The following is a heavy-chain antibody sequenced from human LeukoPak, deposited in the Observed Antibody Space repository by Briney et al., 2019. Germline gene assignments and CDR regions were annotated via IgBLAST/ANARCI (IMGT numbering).Heavy chain of an antibody. J-gene: IGHJ3*02. D-gene: IGHD3-22*01. V-gene: IGHV3-30-3*01. CDR1: GFTSSSYA. CDR2: ISYDGSTK. CDR3: ARDLPKRLMIVVVPDAFDI. Sequence: GGSLRLSCAASGFTSSSYAMHWVRQAPGKGLEWVAVISYDGSTKYYADSVKGRFTISRDKSKDTLYLQMNSLRAEDTAVYYCARDLPKRLMIVVVPDAFDIWGQGTMVTVSS.